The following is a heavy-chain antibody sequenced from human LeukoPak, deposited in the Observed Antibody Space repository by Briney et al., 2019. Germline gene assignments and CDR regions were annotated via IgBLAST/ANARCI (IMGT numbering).Heavy chain of an antibody. V-gene: IGHV4-34*01. D-gene: IGHD5-24*01. CDR2: INHGGST. CDR3: ARGREPYRRMATISGYSDY. J-gene: IGHJ4*02. CDR1: GGSFSGYY. Sequence: SETLSLTCAVYGGSFSGYYWSWIRQPPGKGLEWIGEINHGGSTNYNPSLKSRVTISVDTSKNQFSLKLSSVTAADTAVYYCARGREPYRRMATISGYSDYWGQGTLVTVSS.